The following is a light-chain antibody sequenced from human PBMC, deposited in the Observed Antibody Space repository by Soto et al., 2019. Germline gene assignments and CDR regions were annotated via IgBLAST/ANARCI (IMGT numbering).Light chain of an antibody. J-gene: IGKJ4*01. CDR1: QSIGHF. Sequence: DIMVTQSPATLSLSPGESATLSCRASQSIGHFLVWYQQKPGQAPRLLISDASKRATGIPARFSGIGSGTDFTLTINSLQPEDSAIYYYQQRSNWPVSFGGGTKVEIK. V-gene: IGKV3-11*01. CDR2: DAS. CDR3: QQRSNWPVS.